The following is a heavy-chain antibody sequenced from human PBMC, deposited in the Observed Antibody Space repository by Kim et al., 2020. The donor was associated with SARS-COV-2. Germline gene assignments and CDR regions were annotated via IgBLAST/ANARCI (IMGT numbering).Heavy chain of an antibody. J-gene: IGHJ4*02. CDR1: GFTFTNCG. CDR3: ARRYSSDY. CDR2: ISPSGGST. V-gene: IGHV3-23*01. Sequence: GGSLRLSCAASGFTFTNCGMTWVRQAPGEGLEWVSSISPSGGSTYYADSVKGRFTISRDNSKNTVYLEMNSLRAEDTAVYYCARRYSSDYWGQGTLVTVSS.